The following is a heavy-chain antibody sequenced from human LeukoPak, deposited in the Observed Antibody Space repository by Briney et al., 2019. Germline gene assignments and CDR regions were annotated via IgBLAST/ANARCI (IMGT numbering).Heavy chain of an antibody. CDR1: GFTFSSYS. CDR2: ISSSSSYI. CDR3: ARDRFGVRGVLDY. D-gene: IGHD3-10*01. J-gene: IGHJ4*02. V-gene: IGHV3-21*01. Sequence: PGGSLRLSCAASGFTFSSYSMNWVRQAPGKGLEWVSSISSSSSYIYYADSVKGRFTISRDNAKNSLYLQMSSLRAEDTAVYYCARDRFGVRGVLDYWGQGTLVTVSS.